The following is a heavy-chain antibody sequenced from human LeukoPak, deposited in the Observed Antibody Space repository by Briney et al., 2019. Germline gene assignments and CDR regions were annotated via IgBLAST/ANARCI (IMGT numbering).Heavy chain of an antibody. CDR1: GFTFSSYA. V-gene: IGHV3-23*01. D-gene: IGHD6-6*01. J-gene: IGHJ4*02. Sequence: GGSLRLSCAASGFTFSSYAMSWVRQAPGKGLEWVSAISGSGGSTYYADSVKGRFTISRDNSKNTLYLQMNSLRAEDTAVYYCARGLGIAARAYYFDYWGQGTLVTVSS. CDR2: ISGSGGST. CDR3: ARGLGIAARAYYFDY.